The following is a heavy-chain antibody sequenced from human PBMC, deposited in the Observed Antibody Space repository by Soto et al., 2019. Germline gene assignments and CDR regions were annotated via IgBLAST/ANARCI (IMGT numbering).Heavy chain of an antibody. CDR1: SFSLSNAW. CDR2: IKSKTDGGTT. V-gene: IGHV3-15*01. CDR3: TTFRWLPGFDY. Sequence: GDLRLPSEDTSFSLSNAWIGRVGQAPGKGLEWVGRIKSKTDGGTTDYAAPVKGRFTISRDDSKNKLYLQMNSLKTEDTAVYYCTTFRWLPGFDYWGRGTLVSVSS. J-gene: IGHJ4*02. D-gene: IGHD5-12*01.